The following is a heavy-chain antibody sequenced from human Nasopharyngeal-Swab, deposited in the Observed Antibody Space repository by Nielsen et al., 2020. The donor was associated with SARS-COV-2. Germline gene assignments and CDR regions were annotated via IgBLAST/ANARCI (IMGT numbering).Heavy chain of an antibody. CDR2: ISTSGGST. Sequence: WIRQPPGKGLEWVSTISTSGGSTYYADSVKGRFTISRDNSRNTLYLQMNSLRAEDTAVYYCAKRSGTYQYYFDCRGQGTLVTVSS. V-gene: IGHV3-23*01. J-gene: IGHJ4*02. D-gene: IGHD1-26*01. CDR3: AKRSGTYQYYFDC.